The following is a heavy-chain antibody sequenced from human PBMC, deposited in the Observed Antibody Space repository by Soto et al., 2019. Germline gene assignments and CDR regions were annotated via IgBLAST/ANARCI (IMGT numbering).Heavy chain of an antibody. J-gene: IGHJ4*02. Sequence: SETLSLTCAVSGGSISSGGYSWSWIRQPPGKGLGWIGYMYHSGSTYYNPSLKSRVTISIDRSKNQFSLKLSSVTAADTAVYYCARAFITGVLDYWGQGTLVTVSS. CDR1: GGSISSGGYS. D-gene: IGHD3-10*01. V-gene: IGHV4-30-2*01. CDR3: ARAFITGVLDY. CDR2: MYHSGST.